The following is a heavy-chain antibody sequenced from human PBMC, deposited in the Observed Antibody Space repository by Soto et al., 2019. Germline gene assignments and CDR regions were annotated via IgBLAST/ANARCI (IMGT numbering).Heavy chain of an antibody. CDR2: IIPIFGTA. V-gene: IGHV1-69*13. CDR1: GGTFSSYA. J-gene: IGHJ4*02. CDR3: ARESRYCSVVRRRPPQSTPY. Sequence: GPSVKVSCKASGGTFSSYAISWVRQAPGQGLEWMGGIIPIFGTANYAQKFQGRVTITADESTSTAYMELSSLRSEDTAVYYCARESRYCSVVRRRPPQSTPYWGQRTLVIVSS. D-gene: IGHD2-15*01.